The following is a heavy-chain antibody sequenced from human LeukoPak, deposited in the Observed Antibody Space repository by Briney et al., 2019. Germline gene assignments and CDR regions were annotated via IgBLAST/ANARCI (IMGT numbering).Heavy chain of an antibody. V-gene: IGHV3-30*03. CDR3: ARDNSGLRGYSYGYVYYYGMDV. Sequence: GGSLRLSCAASGFTFSNAWMSWVRQAPGKGLEWVAVISYDGSNKYYADSVKGRFTISRDNSKNTLYLQMNSLRAEDTAVYYCARDNSGLRGYSYGYVYYYGMDVWGQGTTVTVSS. CDR2: ISYDGSNK. J-gene: IGHJ6*02. CDR1: GFTFSNAW. D-gene: IGHD5-18*01.